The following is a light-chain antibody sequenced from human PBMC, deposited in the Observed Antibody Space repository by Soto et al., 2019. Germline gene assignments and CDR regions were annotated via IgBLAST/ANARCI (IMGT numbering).Light chain of an antibody. CDR3: QQYGSSPRT. CDR2: GAS. Sequence: EIGLTQSTGTLSLSPGERATLSCRASQSVSSSYLARNQQKHGQTPRLLIYGASSRATGIPDRFRCSASGTDFDLTISSLEAEDFAVYYCQQYGSSPRTFGQGTKVEI. V-gene: IGKV3-20*01. J-gene: IGKJ1*01. CDR1: QSVSSSY.